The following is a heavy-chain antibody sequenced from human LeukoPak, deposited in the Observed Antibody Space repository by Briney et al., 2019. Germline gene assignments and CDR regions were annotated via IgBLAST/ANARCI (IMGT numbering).Heavy chain of an antibody. CDR2: IYHSGST. CDR3: ARQGSSSSWLNRDKYNWFDP. CDR1: GHSISSGYY. D-gene: IGHD6-13*01. J-gene: IGHJ5*02. Sequence: SETLSLTCAVSGHSISSGYYWGWLRPPPGKGLELSGSIYHSGSTYYNPSLKSLDTLSVETTKHPFSLKLSSVTAADTAVYYCARQGSSSSWLNRDKYNWFDPWGQGTLVTVS. V-gene: IGHV4-38-2*01.